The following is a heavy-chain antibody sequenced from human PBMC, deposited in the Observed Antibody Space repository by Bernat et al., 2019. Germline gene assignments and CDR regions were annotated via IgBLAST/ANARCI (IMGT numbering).Heavy chain of an antibody. D-gene: IGHD1-1*01. J-gene: IGHJ4*02. V-gene: IGHV3-23*01. CDR2: ISAGGSST. Sequence: EVQLLESGGGLVQPGGSLRLSCVASGFTFSSFAMSWVRQAPGKGLEWVSSISAGGSSTYYADSVQGRFTISRDSSKNTLYLQMNSLIAEDTAVYYCAKASSCWNGGAYFFDYWGQGTLVTVSS. CDR1: GFTFSSFA. CDR3: AKASSCWNGGAYFFDY.